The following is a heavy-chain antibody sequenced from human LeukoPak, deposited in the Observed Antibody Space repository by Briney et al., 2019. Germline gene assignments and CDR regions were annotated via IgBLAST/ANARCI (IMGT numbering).Heavy chain of an antibody. V-gene: IGHV4-31*03. CDR2: IYYSGST. Sequence: SETLSLTCTVSGGSISSGGYYWSWIRQHPGKGLEWIGYIYYSGSTYYNPSLKSRVTISVDTSKNQFSLKLSSVTAADTAVYYCAREGGYCSSTSCYTGGWFDPRGQGTLVTVSS. J-gene: IGHJ5*02. CDR3: AREGGYCSSTSCYTGGWFDP. CDR1: GGSISSGGYY. D-gene: IGHD2-2*02.